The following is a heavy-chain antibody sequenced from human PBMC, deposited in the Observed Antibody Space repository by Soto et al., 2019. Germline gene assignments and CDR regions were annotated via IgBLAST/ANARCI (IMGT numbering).Heavy chain of an antibody. V-gene: IGHV4-59*01. J-gene: IGHJ5*02. Sequence: SETLSLTCTVSGGSISSYYWSWIRQPPGKGLEWIGYIYYSGSTNYNPSLKSRVTISVDTSKNQFSLKLSSVTAADTAVYYCSRAVFTGYYSPWGQGTLVTVSS. D-gene: IGHD3-9*01. CDR2: IYYSGST. CDR1: GGSISSYY. CDR3: SRAVFTGYYSP.